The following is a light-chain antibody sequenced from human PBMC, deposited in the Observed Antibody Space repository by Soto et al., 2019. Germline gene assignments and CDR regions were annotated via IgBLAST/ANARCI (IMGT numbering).Light chain of an antibody. CDR2: DVS. J-gene: IGLJ1*01. Sequence: QSVLTQPPSASGSPGQSVTISCTGTSSDVGGYNFVSWFQHHPGKAPKLMIYDVSKRPSGVPDRFSGSKSGNTASLTVSGLQAEDEADYYCSSYEGSKNYVFGTGTKLTVL. V-gene: IGLV2-8*01. CDR1: SSDVGGYNF. CDR3: SSYEGSKNYV.